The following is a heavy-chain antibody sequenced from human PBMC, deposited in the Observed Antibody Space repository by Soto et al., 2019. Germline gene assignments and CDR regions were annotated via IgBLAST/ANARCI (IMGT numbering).Heavy chain of an antibody. CDR3: AASKSPYCSSSNCPLDY. CDR2: INLGNSDT. Sequence: WASVKVSCKASGYTFSGYAMHWVRQAPGQRLEWMGWINLGNSDTKYSQKFQGRVTISRDTSTGTAYMGLSSLRSEDTAVYYCAASKSPYCSSSNCPLDYWGRGTLVTVSS. CDR1: GYTFSGYA. V-gene: IGHV1-3*01. J-gene: IGHJ4*02. D-gene: IGHD2-2*01.